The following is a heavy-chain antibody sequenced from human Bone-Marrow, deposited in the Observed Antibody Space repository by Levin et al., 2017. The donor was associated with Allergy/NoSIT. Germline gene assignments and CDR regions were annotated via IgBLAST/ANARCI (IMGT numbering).Heavy chain of an antibody. D-gene: IGHD3-22*01. Sequence: ASVKVSCKTSGYTFHNYGINWVRQAPGQGLEWLGWISGYSGNTDYGQKVQDRLTLTTDTSTSTAYMELRSLGSDDTAIYYCARGDSSDDWFDPWGQGTLVTVSS. J-gene: IGHJ5*02. CDR2: ISGYSGNT. CDR3: ARGDSSDDWFDP. CDR1: GYTFHNYG. V-gene: IGHV1-18*01.